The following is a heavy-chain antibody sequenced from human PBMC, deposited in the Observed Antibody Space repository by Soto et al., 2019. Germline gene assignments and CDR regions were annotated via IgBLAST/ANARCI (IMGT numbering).Heavy chain of an antibody. V-gene: IGHV1-18*01. D-gene: IGHD3-22*01. J-gene: IGHJ4*02. CDR2: ISAYNGNT. CDR3: AREQFTYYDSSGYYLPGY. CDR1: CYTFTSYG. Sequence: ASVKVSCKASCYTFTSYGISWVRQAPGQGLEWMGWISAYNGNTNYAQKLQGRVTMTTDTSTSTAYMELRSLRSDDTAVYYCAREQFTYYDSSGYYLPGYWGQGTLVTVSS.